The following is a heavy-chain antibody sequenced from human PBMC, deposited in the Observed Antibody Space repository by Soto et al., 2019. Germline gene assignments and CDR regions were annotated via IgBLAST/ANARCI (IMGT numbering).Heavy chain of an antibody. J-gene: IGHJ6*03. D-gene: IGHD6-6*01. CDR1: GGSISSSSYY. Sequence: SETLSLTCTVSGGSISSSSYYWGWIRQPPGKGLEWIGSIYYSGSTYYNPSLKSRVTISVDTSKNQFSLKLSSVTAADTAVYYCARRAEYSSSSSYYYYYYMDVWGKGTTVT. CDR2: IYYSGST. CDR3: ARRAEYSSSSSYYYYYYMDV. V-gene: IGHV4-39*01.